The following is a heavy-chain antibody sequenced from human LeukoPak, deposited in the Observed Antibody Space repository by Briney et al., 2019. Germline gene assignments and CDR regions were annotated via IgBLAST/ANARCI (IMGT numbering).Heavy chain of an antibody. CDR2: ISPTSGGT. CDR3: ARDAYASGSFRTDYYYMDV. D-gene: IGHD3-10*01. J-gene: IGHJ6*03. CDR1: GYTFTGYY. Sequence: GASVKVSCKASGYTFTGYYMHWVRQAPGQGLEWMGWISPTSGGTHYAEKFQGRVTMTRDTSISTAYMDLRRLSSDDTAVYYCARDAYASGSFRTDYYYMDVWGKGPTVTISS. V-gene: IGHV1-2*02.